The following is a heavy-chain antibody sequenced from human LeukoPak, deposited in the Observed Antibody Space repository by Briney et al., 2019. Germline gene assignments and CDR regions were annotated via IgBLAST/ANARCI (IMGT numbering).Heavy chain of an antibody. CDR1: GFTFSSYG. CDR2: ISYDGSNK. D-gene: IGHD4-17*01. J-gene: IGHJ4*02. V-gene: IGHV3-30*18. CDR3: AKVSPNTVTTLQYFDY. Sequence: GGSLRLSCAASGFTFSSYGMHWVRQAPGKGLEWVAVISYDGSNKYYADSVKGRFTISRDNSKNTLYLQMNSLRAEDTAVYYCAKVSPNTVTTLQYFDYWGQGTLVTVSS.